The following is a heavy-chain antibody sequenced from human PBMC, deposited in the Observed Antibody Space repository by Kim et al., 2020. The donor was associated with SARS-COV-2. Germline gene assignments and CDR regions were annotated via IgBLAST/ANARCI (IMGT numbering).Heavy chain of an antibody. CDR3: AKVSGLLWFGEINY. J-gene: IGHJ4*02. Sequence: GGSLRLSCAASGFTFSSYGMHWVRQAPGKGLEWVAVISYDGSNKYYADSVKGRFTISRDNSKNTLYLQMNSLRAEDTAVYYCAKVSGLLWFGEINYWGQGTLVTVSS. D-gene: IGHD3-10*01. V-gene: IGHV3-30*18. CDR1: GFTFSSYG. CDR2: ISYDGSNK.